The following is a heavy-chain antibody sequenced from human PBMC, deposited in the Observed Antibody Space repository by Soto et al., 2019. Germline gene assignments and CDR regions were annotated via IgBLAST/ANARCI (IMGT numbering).Heavy chain of an antibody. CDR1: GFTFGDYA. CDR3: SRGPAPYSSSWHHLVDY. V-gene: IGHV3-49*03. J-gene: IGHJ4*02. CDR2: IRSKANSGTT. D-gene: IGHD6-13*01. Sequence: PGGSLRLSCTASGFTFGDYAMSWFRQAPGKGLEWVGFIRSKANSGTTEYAASVKDRFTISRDDSKSVAYLQMNSLKTEDTAVYYCSRGPAPYSSSWHHLVDYWGQGALVTVSS.